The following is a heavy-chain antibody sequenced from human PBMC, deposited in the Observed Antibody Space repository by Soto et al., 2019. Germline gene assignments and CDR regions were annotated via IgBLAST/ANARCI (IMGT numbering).Heavy chain of an antibody. Sequence: QVRLVQSGAEVKKPGSSVKVSCKVSGGTFSKYSLSWVRQTPRQGLEWMGGITPFVDTSNYAQRFLARVTITADNPRNPAFLEVTALKSEDSALYFAASTTYCNGSCCFPGHYYGMDVWGQATTVTVSS. J-gene: IGHJ6*02. CDR3: ASTTYCNGSCCFPGHYYGMDV. CDR2: ITPFVDTS. V-gene: IGHV1-69*06. CDR1: GGTFSKYS. D-gene: IGHD3-10*01.